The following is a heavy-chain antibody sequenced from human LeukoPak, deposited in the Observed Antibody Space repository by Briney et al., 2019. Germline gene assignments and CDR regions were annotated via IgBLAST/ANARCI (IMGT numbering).Heavy chain of an antibody. V-gene: IGHV4-34*01. CDR3: ARSGRWHCSSTSCYANYYYYYYMDV. CDR1: GGSFSGYY. D-gene: IGHD2-2*01. Sequence: SETLSLTCAVYGGSFSGYYWSWIRQPPGKGLEWIGEINHSGSTNYNPSLKSRVTISVDTSKNQFSLKLSSVTAADTAVYYCARSGRWHCSSTSCYANYYYYYYMDVWGKGTTVTISS. J-gene: IGHJ6*03. CDR2: INHSGST.